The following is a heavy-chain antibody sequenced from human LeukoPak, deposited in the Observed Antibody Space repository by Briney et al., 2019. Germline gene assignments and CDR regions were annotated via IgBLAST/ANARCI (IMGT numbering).Heavy chain of an antibody. CDR2: IYYSGST. Sequence: NPSQTLSLTCTVSGGSISSYYWSWIRQPPGKGLEWIGYIYYSGSTNYNPSLKSRVTISVDTSKNQFSLKLSSVTAADTAVYYCARGRGYDFWSGYYRDLDYWGQGTLVTVSS. V-gene: IGHV4-59*01. J-gene: IGHJ4*02. CDR1: GGSISSYY. CDR3: ARGRGYDFWSGYYRDLDY. D-gene: IGHD3-3*01.